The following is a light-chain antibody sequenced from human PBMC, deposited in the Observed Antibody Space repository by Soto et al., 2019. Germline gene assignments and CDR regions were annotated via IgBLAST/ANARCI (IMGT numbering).Light chain of an antibody. Sequence: IQLTQSPSSLSASVGDRVTITCRASQGISSYLVWYQQKPGKAPKVLIYAASTLQSGVPSRFSGSGSGTDVTLTISNLQPEDFATYYCQQLNSYPYTFGQGTKLEIK. V-gene: IGKV1-9*01. CDR3: QQLNSYPYT. CDR1: QGISSY. J-gene: IGKJ2*01. CDR2: AAS.